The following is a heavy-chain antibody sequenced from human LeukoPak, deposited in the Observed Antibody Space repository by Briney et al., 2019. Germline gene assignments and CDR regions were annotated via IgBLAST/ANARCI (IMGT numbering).Heavy chain of an antibody. D-gene: IGHD6-6*01. J-gene: IGHJ3*02. CDR3: ARRFLGYSSSSHHDAFDI. CDR1: GYSFTSYW. Sequence: GESLKISCKGSGYSFTSYWIGWVRQMPGKGLEWMGIIYPGDSDTRYSPSFQGQVTISADKSISTAYLQWSSLKASDTAMYCCARRFLGYSSSSHHDAFDIWGQGTMVTVSS. CDR2: IYPGDSDT. V-gene: IGHV5-51*01.